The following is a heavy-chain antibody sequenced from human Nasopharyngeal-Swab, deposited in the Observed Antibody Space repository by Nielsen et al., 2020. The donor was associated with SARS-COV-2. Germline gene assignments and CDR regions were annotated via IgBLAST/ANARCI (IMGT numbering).Heavy chain of an antibody. J-gene: IGHJ4*02. V-gene: IGHV3-21*01. Sequence: GESLKISCAASGFTFSYYSMSWVRQAPGKGLEWVSSISGSGSYIYYADSVKGRFTISRENAKNSLYLQMNSLRVEDTAVYYCGRQLRLGELSLYNEFDYWGQGTLVTVSS. CDR1: GFTFSYYS. D-gene: IGHD3-16*02. CDR3: GRQLRLGELSLYNEFDY. CDR2: ISGSGSYI.